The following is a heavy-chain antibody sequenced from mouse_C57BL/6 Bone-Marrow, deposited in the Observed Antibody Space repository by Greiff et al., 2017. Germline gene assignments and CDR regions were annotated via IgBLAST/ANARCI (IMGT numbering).Heavy chain of an antibody. J-gene: IGHJ4*01. CDR1: GYTFTDHT. CDR2: IYPRDGST. Sequence: QVQLQQSDAELVKPGASVKISCKVSGYTFTDHTIHWMKQRPEQGLEWIGYIYPRDGSTKSNEKFKGKATLTADKSSSTAYMQLNSLTSEDAAVYFCARLSIYYDDDYAMDYWGQGTSVTVSS. D-gene: IGHD2-4*01. CDR3: ARLSIYYDDDYAMDY. V-gene: IGHV1-78*01.